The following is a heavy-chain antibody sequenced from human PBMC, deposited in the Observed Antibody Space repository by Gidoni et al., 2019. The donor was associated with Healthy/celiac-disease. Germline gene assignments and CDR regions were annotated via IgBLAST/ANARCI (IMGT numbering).Heavy chain of an antibody. CDR1: GFTFSSYA. V-gene: IGHV3-23*01. Sequence: EVQLLESGGGLVQPGGSLRLSFAASGFTFSSYAMSWVRQAPGKGLEWVSAISGSGGSTYYADSVKGRFTISRDNSKNTLYLQMNSLRAEDTAVYYCAKDRRIVVVVAAAFDYWGQGTLVTVSS. J-gene: IGHJ4*02. D-gene: IGHD2-15*01. CDR3: AKDRRIVVVVAAAFDY. CDR2: ISGSGGST.